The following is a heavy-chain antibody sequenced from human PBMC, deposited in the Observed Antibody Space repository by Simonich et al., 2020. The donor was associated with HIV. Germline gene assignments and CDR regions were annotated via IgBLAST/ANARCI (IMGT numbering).Heavy chain of an antibody. CDR2: FEPEGGET. V-gene: IGHV1-24*01. CDR1: GHTLTELS. Sequence: QVQLVQSGAEVKKPGASVKVSCKVFGHTLTELSMHWVRQAPGKGLEWMGGFEPEGGETIYSQKFQGRVTMTEDTSTDTAYMELSNLRSEDTALYYCATWEVKGTVVTGFTYWFFDLWGRGTLVTVSS. CDR3: ATWEVKGTVVTGFTYWFFDL. J-gene: IGHJ2*01. D-gene: IGHD3-9*01.